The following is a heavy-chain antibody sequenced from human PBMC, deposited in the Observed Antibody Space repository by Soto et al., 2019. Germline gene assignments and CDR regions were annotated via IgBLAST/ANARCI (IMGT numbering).Heavy chain of an antibody. J-gene: IGHJ4*02. Sequence: QVQLVESGGGVVQPGRSLRLSCAASGFTFSSYAMHWVRQAPGKGLEWVAVISYDGSNKYYADSVKGRFTISRDNSKNKLYLQMNSLRAEDTAVDYCARPRTGDGYSGFDYWGQGTLVTVSS. CDR2: ISYDGSNK. CDR3: ARPRTGDGYSGFDY. V-gene: IGHV3-30-3*01. CDR1: GFTFSSYA. D-gene: IGHD5-18*01.